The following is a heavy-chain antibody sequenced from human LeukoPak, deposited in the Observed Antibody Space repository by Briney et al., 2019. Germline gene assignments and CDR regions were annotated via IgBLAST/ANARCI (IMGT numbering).Heavy chain of an antibody. V-gene: IGHV3-30-3*01. CDR3: ASVYYYGSESPIDY. Sequence: GRSLRLSCAASGFTFSSYAMHWVRQAPGKGLEWVAVISYDGSNKYYADSVKGRFTISRDNSKNTLYLQMNSLRAEDTAVYYCASVYYYGSESPIDYWGQGTLVTVSS. D-gene: IGHD3-10*01. CDR2: ISYDGSNK. CDR1: GFTFSSYA. J-gene: IGHJ4*02.